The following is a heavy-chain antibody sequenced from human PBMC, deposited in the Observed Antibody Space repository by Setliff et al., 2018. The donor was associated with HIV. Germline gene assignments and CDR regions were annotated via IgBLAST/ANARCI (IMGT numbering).Heavy chain of an antibody. CDR2: IYYSGST. Sequence: TSETLSLTCSVSGGSISSGGHYWSWIRQHPGKGLEWIGYIYYSGSTYYNPSLKSRVIISVDTSKNHFSLKLASVTAADTAVYYCARGEDNYFYYMDVWGKGTTVTVS. J-gene: IGHJ6*03. CDR3: ARGEDNYFYYMDV. CDR1: GGSISSGGHY. V-gene: IGHV4-31*03.